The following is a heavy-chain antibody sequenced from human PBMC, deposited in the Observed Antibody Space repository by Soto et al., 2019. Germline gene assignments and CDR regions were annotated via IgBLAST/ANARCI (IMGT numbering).Heavy chain of an antibody. V-gene: IGHV5-51*01. CDR1: GDTFSNYW. Sequence: GESLKISCQVSGDTFSNYWIGWLRHVPGKGLEWMGVIHPAGSDVRYSPSFQGQVTITADRSLNTAYLQWRSLKASDSAIYYCAGQGRTSAFSDYWGPGTQVTVSS. CDR3: AGQGRTSAFSDY. D-gene: IGHD2-2*01. CDR2: IHPAGSDV. J-gene: IGHJ4*02.